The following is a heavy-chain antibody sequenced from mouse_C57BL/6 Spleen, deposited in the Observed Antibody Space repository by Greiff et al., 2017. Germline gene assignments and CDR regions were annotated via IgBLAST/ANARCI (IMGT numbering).Heavy chain of an antibody. D-gene: IGHD1-1*01. Sequence: VQRVESGAELVKPGASVKISCKASGYAFSSYWMNWVKQRPGKGLEWIGQIYPGDGDTNYNGKFKGKATLTADKSSSTAYMQLSSLTSEDSAVYFCARTRLPTTVVATDYFDYWGQGTTLTVSS. CDR3: ARTRLPTTVVATDYFDY. CDR2: IYPGDGDT. V-gene: IGHV1-80*01. CDR1: GYAFSSYW. J-gene: IGHJ2*01.